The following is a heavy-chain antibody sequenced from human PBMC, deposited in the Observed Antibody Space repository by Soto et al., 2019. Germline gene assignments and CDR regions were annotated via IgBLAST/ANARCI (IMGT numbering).Heavy chain of an antibody. CDR1: GDSVSSNSAA. Sequence: QGQLQQSGPGLVKPSQTLSLTCAISGDSVSSNSAAWNLIRQSPSIGLEWLGRTYYRYKWYNDYAVSVKSRITINPDSYTIQFSLQLNSVTPEDTAVYYCASVFAQQYFDYWGQGTLVTVSS. V-gene: IGHV6-1*01. J-gene: IGHJ4*02. D-gene: IGHD3-3*01. CDR3: ASVFAQQYFDY. CDR2: TYYRYKWYN.